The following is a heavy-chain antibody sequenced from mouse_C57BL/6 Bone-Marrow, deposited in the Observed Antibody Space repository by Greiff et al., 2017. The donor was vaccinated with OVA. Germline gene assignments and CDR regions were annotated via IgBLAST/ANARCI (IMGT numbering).Heavy chain of an antibody. D-gene: IGHD2-3*01. J-gene: IGHJ4*01. CDR3: AGGDGYSPLDD. V-gene: IGHV1-59*01. CDR1: GYTFTSYW. CDR2: IDPCGSYT. Sequence: QVQLQQSGAELVKPGASVKLSCKASGYTFTSYWMHWVKQRPGQGLEWIGVIDPCGSYTNYNQKFKGKATLTVDTSSSTAYMQLSRLTSGDSAVFYCAGGDGYSPLDDWGQGTSVTVSS.